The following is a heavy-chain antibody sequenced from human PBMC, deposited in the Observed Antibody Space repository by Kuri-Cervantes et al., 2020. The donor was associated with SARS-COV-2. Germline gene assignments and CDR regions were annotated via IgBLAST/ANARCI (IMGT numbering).Heavy chain of an antibody. CDR3: ARPLCSGGSCYSVYDY. J-gene: IGHJ4*02. CDR1: GGSFSGYY. V-gene: IGHV4-34*01. CDR2: INHSGST. Sequence: SETLSLTCAVYGGSFSGYYWSWIRQPPGKGLEWIGEINHSGSTNYNPSLKSRVTISVDTSKNQFSLKLSSVTAADTAVYYCARPLCSGGSCYSVYDYWGQGTLVTVSS. D-gene: IGHD2-15*01.